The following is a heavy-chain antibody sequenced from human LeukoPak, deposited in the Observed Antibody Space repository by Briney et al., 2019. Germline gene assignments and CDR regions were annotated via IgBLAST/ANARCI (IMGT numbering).Heavy chain of an antibody. D-gene: IGHD3-3*01. Sequence: SETLSLTCTVSGGSISSSSYYWGWIRQPPGKGLEWIGYIYYSGSTNYNPSLKSRVTISVDTSKNQFSLKLSSVTAADTAVYYCARFGYYDFWSGYSIAFDIWGQGTMVTVSS. CDR2: IYYSGST. CDR3: ARFGYYDFWSGYSIAFDI. V-gene: IGHV4-61*05. J-gene: IGHJ3*02. CDR1: GGSISSSSYY.